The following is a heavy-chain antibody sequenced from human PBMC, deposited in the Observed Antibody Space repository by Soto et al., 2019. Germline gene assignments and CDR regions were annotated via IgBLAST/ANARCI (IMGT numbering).Heavy chain of an antibody. CDR3: ARAPRLGLYGMDV. V-gene: IGHV3-74*01. CDR2: INSGDGSIT. J-gene: IGHJ6*02. CDR1: GFTSSSYW. D-gene: IGHD3-16*01. Sequence: EVQLVESGGGLVQPGGSLRLSCAASGFTSSSYWMHWVRQAPGKGLVWVSRINSGDGSITGYADSVKGRFTVSRDNAKNTADLQWNSLGVEDTAVYYCARAPRLGLYGMDVWGQGTTVTVSS.